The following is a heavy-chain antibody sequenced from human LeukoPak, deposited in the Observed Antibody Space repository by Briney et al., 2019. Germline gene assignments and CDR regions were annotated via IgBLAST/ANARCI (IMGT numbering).Heavy chain of an antibody. CDR1: GYTFPSYF. V-gene: IGHV1-46*01. J-gene: IGHJ4*02. CDR3: ARTAARRLDY. CDR2: INPTGGNT. Sequence: ASVKVSCKASGYTFPSYFMHWVRQALGQGLEWMGIINPTGGNTTYAQKFQGRVTMTRDTSTSTVYMELSSLRSDDTAVYYCARTAARRLDYWGQGTLVTVSS. D-gene: IGHD6-6*01.